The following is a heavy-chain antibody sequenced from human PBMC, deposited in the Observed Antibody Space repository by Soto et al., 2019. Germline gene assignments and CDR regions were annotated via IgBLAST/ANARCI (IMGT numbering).Heavy chain of an antibody. CDR2: INPSGGST. J-gene: IGHJ4*02. CDR1: GYTFTSYY. V-gene: IGHV1-46*01. Sequence: ASVNVSCKASGYTFTSYYMHWVRQAPGQGLEWMGIINPSGGSTSYAQKFQGRVTMTRDTSTSTVYMELSSLRSEDTAVYYCARGSGRESMYYYGSGSYFDYWGQGTLVTVSS. CDR3: ARGSGRESMYYYGSGSYFDY. D-gene: IGHD3-10*01.